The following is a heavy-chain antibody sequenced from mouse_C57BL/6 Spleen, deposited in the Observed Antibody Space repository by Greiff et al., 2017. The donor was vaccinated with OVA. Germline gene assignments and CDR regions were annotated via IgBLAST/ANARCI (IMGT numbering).Heavy chain of an antibody. V-gene: IGHV5-4*01. CDR3: ARDRGHFLDY. J-gene: IGHJ2*01. CDR1: GFTFSSYA. D-gene: IGHD3-1*01. Sequence: EVKLVESGGGLVKPGGSLKLSCAASGFTFSSYAMSWVRQTPEKRLEWVATISDGGSYTYYPDNVKGRFTISRYNAKNNLYLQMSHLKSEDTAMYYCARDRGHFLDYWGQGTTLTVSS. CDR2: ISDGGSYT.